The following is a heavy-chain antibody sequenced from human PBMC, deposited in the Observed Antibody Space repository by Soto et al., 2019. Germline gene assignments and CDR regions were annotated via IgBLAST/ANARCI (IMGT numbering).Heavy chain of an antibody. D-gene: IGHD2-21*02. J-gene: IGHJ3*02. CDR1: GFTSRRYA. Sequence: SLILSCAASGFTSRRYAISWVRQAPGKGLEWVSSISGSGSTTYYADSVRGRFTISRDNSKTTMYLQMHSLRAEDSAIYYCAKGLSYYYDGGDYAFDMWGQGTMVTGS. V-gene: IGHV3-23*01. CDR3: AKGLSYYYDGGDYAFDM. CDR2: ISGSGSTT.